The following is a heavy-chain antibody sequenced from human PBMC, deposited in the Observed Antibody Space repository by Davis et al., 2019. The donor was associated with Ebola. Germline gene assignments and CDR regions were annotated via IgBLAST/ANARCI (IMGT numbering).Heavy chain of an antibody. J-gene: IGHJ4*02. CDR1: GFTFSDHA. CDR2: ISYDGSDK. D-gene: IGHD2-21*02. V-gene: IGHV3-30*04. Sequence: PGGSLRLSCAASGFTFSDHAMHWVRQAPGKGLEWVAAISYDGSDKYYADSVKGRFTLSRHNSKNTLYLQMNSLRAEDTAVYYCAKGDGLDYWGQGTLVTVST. CDR3: AKGDGLDY.